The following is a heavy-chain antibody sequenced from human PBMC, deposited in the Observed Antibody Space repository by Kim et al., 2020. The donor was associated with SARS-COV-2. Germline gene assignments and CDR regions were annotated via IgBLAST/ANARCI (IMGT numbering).Heavy chain of an antibody. V-gene: IGHV3-53*01. D-gene: IGHD6-13*01. Sequence: GGSLRLSCAVSGFNVGVNYMNWVRQAPGKGLESVSVIFGGGVTFYADSVKGRFTISRDSSKNTLYLHMNSLRVEDTAVYYCARPHSAAALYGMDVWGQGTTVTVSS. J-gene: IGHJ6*02. CDR1: GFNVGVNY. CDR3: ARPHSAAALYGMDV. CDR2: IFGGGVT.